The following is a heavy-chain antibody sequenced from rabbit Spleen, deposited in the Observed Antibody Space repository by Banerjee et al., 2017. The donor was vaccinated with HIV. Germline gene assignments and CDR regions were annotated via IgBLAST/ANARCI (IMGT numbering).Heavy chain of an antibody. CDR3: ARDAGSSFSSYGMDL. CDR2: IAGGSSAFT. V-gene: IGHV1S45*01. J-gene: IGHJ6*01. CDR1: GFSFSSSYY. D-gene: IGHD8-1*01. Sequence: QEQLVESGGGLVKPEGSLTLTCTASGFSFSSSYYMCWVRQAPGKGLEWIACIAGGSSAFTYSATWAKGRFTISKTSSTTVTLQMTSLTAADTATYFCARDAGSSFSSYGMDLWGPGTLVTVS.